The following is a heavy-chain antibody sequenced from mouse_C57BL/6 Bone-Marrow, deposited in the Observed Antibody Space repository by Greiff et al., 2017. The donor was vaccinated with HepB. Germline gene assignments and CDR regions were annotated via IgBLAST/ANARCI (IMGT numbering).Heavy chain of an antibody. J-gene: IGHJ1*03. Sequence: EVQRVESGPGLAKPSQTLSLTCSVTGYSITSDYWNWIRKFPGNKLEYMGYISYSGSTYYNPSLKSRISITRDTSKNQYYLQLNSVTTEDTATYYCARSMVTTGWYFDVWGTGTTVTVSS. CDR2: ISYSGST. V-gene: IGHV3-8*01. D-gene: IGHD2-2*01. CDR1: GYSITSDY. CDR3: ARSMVTTGWYFDV.